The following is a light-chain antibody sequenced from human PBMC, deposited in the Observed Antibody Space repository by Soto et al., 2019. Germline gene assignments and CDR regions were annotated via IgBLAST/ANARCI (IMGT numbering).Light chain of an antibody. Sequence: EIVMTQSPATLSVSPGERATLSCRASQSVSSNLAWYQQKPGQAPRLLIYGASTRATGIPARFSGSGSGTEFTLTISSLQSEDFAVLYCQQYNNLYTFGQGTKLEIK. J-gene: IGKJ2*01. CDR3: QQYNNLYT. V-gene: IGKV3-15*01. CDR2: GAS. CDR1: QSVSSN.